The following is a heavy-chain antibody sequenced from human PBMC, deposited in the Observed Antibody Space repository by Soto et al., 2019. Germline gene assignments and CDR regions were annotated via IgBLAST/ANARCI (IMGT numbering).Heavy chain of an antibody. CDR1: GYTFTSYA. CDR3: ARGRWTQTTAVYYLDY. CDR2: INAGNGKT. J-gene: IGHJ4*02. D-gene: IGHD1-1*01. Sequence: QVQLVQSGAEVKKPGASVKVSCKASGYTFTSYAMHWVRQAPGQRPEWMGWINAGNGKTKYSEKFQGRVTITRDTSASTAYMELSSLRSEDTAVYNCARGRWTQTTAVYYLDYWGQGTLVTVSS. V-gene: IGHV1-3*01.